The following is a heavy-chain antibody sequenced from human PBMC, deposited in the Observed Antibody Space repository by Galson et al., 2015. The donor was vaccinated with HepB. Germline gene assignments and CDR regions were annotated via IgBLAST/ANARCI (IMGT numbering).Heavy chain of an antibody. Sequence: SLRLSCAAFGFTFSDYWMSWVRQAPGKGLEWVANIKQHGDEIYYVDSVKGRFTISRENAKTSLYLQMDSLRVEDTAVYYCARDHRPAGMGTYYNARQLGFDYWGQGTLVTVSS. V-gene: IGHV3-7*03. CDR1: GFTFSDYW. CDR2: IKQHGDEI. CDR3: ARDHRPAGMGTYYNARQLGFDY. D-gene: IGHD3-10*01. J-gene: IGHJ4*02.